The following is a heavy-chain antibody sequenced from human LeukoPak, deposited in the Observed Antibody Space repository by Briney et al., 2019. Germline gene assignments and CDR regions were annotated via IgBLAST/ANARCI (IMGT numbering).Heavy chain of an antibody. V-gene: IGHV1-46*01. D-gene: IGHD3-10*01. CDR3: SRGGDTYYYGSGGSPPTV. CDR1: GYTFTSYY. Sequence: ASVKVSCTASGYTFTSYYMHWVRQAPGQGLEWMGVINPSGGSTSYAQKFQGRVTITRDTSTSTVYMQLSSLRSEDTAVYYCSRGGDTYYYGSGGSPPTVWGQGTLVTVSS. J-gene: IGHJ4*02. CDR2: INPSGGST.